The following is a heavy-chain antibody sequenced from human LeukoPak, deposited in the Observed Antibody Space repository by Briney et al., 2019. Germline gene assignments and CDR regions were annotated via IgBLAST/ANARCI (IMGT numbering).Heavy chain of an antibody. V-gene: IGHV3-23*01. J-gene: IGHJ4*02. CDR3: ARGESFSFDY. D-gene: IGHD3-10*01. CDR2: ISGSGGGT. CDR1: GFTFSSYA. Sequence: PGGSLRLSCAASGFTFSSYAMSWVRQAPGKGLEWVSAISGSGGGTYYADSVKGRFTISRDNSKNTLYLQMDTLRAEDTAVYFCARGESFSFDYWAQGTLVTVSS.